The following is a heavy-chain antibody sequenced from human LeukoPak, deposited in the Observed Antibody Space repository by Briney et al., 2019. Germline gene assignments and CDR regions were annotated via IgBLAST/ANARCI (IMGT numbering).Heavy chain of an antibody. CDR2: IYYSGST. CDR3: ARRAYYGMDV. J-gene: IGHJ6*02. CDR1: GGSISSYY. V-gene: IGHV4-59*08. Sequence: PSETLSLTCTVSGGSISSYYWSWIRQPPGKGLEWIGYIYYSGSTNYNPSLKSRVTISVDTSKNQFSLKLSSATAADTAVYYCARRAYYGMDVWGQGTTVTVSS.